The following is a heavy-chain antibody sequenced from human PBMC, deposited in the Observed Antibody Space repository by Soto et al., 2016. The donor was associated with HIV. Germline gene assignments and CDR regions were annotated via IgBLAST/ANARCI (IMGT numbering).Heavy chain of an antibody. CDR1: EFIVSSNY. V-gene: IGHV3-66*01. CDR2: IYSGGDT. CDR3: ARRSSYGAGGVFDI. D-gene: IGHD4-17*01. Sequence: EVQLVESGGGLVQPGGSLRLSCAASEFIVSSNYMNWVRQAPGQGLEWVSIIYSGGDTNYADSVKGRFIISRDNSKNTLYLQMNSLRAEDTAVYYCARRSSYGAGGVFDI. J-gene: IGHJ3*02.